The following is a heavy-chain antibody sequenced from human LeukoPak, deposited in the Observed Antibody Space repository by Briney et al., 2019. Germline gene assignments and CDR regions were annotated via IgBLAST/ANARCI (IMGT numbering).Heavy chain of an antibody. Sequence: GGSLRLSCAASGFTFSSYDMRWVRQAPGKGLEWVSGISGSGGSTYYADSVKGRFTISRDNSKNTLYLQMNNPRAEDTAVYYCAKTGGWYFDYWGQGTLVTVSS. V-gene: IGHV3-23*01. J-gene: IGHJ4*02. CDR1: GFTFSSYD. CDR2: ISGSGGST. CDR3: AKTGGWYFDY. D-gene: IGHD6-19*01.